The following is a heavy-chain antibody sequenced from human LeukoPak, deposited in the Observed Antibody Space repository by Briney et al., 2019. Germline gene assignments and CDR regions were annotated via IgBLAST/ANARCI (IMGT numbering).Heavy chain of an antibody. CDR2: IVGGAGGT. Sequence: GGSLRLSCAASGFTFSSHGMSWVRQAPGKGLEWVSGIVGGAGGTYYADSVKGRFTISRDNSKNTLYLQMNSLRAEHTAVYYCAHGSMYQLDYWGQGTLVTVSS. J-gene: IGHJ4*02. V-gene: IGHV3-23*01. CDR1: GFTFSSHG. D-gene: IGHD2-2*01. CDR3: AHGSMYQLDY.